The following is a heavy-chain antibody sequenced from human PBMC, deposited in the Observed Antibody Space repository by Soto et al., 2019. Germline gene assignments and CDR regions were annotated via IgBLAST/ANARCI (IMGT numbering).Heavy chain of an antibody. Sequence: SETLSLTCAVSGFSISSSNWWSWVRQPPGKGLEWIGEIYHSGSTNYNPSLKSRVTISVDKSKNQFTLKLSSVTAADTAVYYCARGWDDYGDPNFDYWGQGTLVTVSS. CDR1: GFSISSSNW. D-gene: IGHD4-17*01. CDR3: ARGWDDYGDPNFDY. J-gene: IGHJ4*02. V-gene: IGHV4-4*02. CDR2: IYHSGST.